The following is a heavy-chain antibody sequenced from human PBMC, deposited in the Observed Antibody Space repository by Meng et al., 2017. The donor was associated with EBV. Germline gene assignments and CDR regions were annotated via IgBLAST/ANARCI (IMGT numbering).Heavy chain of an antibody. CDR1: GFTFSSYA. V-gene: IGHV3-23*01. CDR2: ISGSGGST. Sequence: EVQLLEAGGGLVQPGGSLRLSCAASGFTFSSYAMSWVRQAPGKGLEWVSAISGSGGSTYYADSVKGRFTISRDNSKNTLYLQMNSLRAEDTAVYYCAKDLAGGIAVDYWGQGTLVTVSS. J-gene: IGHJ4*02. CDR3: AKDLAGGIAVDY. D-gene: IGHD6-13*01.